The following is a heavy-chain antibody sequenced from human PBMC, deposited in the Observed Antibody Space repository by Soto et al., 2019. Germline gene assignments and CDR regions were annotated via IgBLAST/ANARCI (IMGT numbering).Heavy chain of an antibody. V-gene: IGHV3-23*01. CDR1: GFSFSTNA. D-gene: IGHD6-6*01. CDR2: ISASGGNT. J-gene: IGHJ3*01. CDR3: AKDFYSTSYSTSSFSAFDF. Sequence: EVQLLESGGGLVQPGGSLRLSCAASGFSFSTNAMSWVRQAPGKGLEWVSGISASGGNTYYADSVKGRFTISRDNSKNTLYLQMNSLRAGDTAVYYCAKDFYSTSYSTSSFSAFDFWGPGTVVTVSS.